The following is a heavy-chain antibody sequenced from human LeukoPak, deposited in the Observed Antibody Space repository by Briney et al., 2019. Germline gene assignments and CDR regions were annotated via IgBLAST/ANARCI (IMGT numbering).Heavy chain of an antibody. CDR2: INPSSGGT. J-gene: IGHJ4*02. CDR3: ARGRFYSDY. CDR1: GYTFTGYY. V-gene: IGHV1-2*02. Sequence: GASVTVSCEASGYTFTGYYMHWVRQAPGQGLEWMGWINPSSGGTNYAQKFQGRVTMTRDTSISTAYMELSRLRSDDTAVYFCARGRFYSDYWGQGTLVTVSS.